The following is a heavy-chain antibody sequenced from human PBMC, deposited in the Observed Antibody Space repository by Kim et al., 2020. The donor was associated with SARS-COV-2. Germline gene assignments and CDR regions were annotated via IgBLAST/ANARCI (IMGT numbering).Heavy chain of an antibody. Sequence: ASVKVSCKASGYTFTNYWVHWVRQAPGQGLEWMGMINPSGDFTRYAQNFQGRLTTTFDTCTSTVYMEMSSLTSDDTAVYWCARAWFQNFDFWGQGTVVTV. CDR3: ARAWFQNFDF. D-gene: IGHD3-10*01. V-gene: IGHV1-46*01. J-gene: IGHJ4*02. CDR1: GYTFTNYW. CDR2: INPSGDFT.